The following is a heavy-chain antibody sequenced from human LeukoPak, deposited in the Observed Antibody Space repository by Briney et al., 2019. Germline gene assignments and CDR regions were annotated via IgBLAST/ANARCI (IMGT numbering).Heavy chain of an antibody. D-gene: IGHD1-26*01. J-gene: IGHJ3*02. CDR3: ASPIVGGVAFDI. CDR2: ISSSSSYI. V-gene: IGHV3-21*01. CDR1: GFTFSSYS. Sequence: PGGSLRLSCAASGFTFSSYSMNWVRQAPGKGLEWVSSISSSSSYIYYADSVKGRFTISRDNAKNSLYLQMNSLRAEDTAVYYCASPIVGGVAFDIWGQGTMVTVSS.